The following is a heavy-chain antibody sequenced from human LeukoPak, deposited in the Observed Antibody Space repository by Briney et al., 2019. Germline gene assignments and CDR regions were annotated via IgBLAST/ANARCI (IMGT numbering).Heavy chain of an antibody. V-gene: IGHV4-31*03. D-gene: IGHD5-12*01. CDR3: ARVDIVATMVLDY. J-gene: IGHJ4*02. Sequence: SQTLSLTCTVSGGSISSGGYYWSWIRQHPGKGLEWIGYIYYSGSTYYNPSLKSRVTISVDTSKNQSSLKLSSVTAADTAVYYCARVDIVATMVLDYWGQGTLVTVSS. CDR2: IYYSGST. CDR1: GGSISSGGYY.